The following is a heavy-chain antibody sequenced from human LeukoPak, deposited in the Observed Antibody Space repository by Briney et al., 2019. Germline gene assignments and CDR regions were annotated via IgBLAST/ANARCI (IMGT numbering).Heavy chain of an antibody. CDR1: GFTFSSYA. V-gene: IGHV3-30-3*01. CDR2: ISSDGNTQ. J-gene: IGHJ3*02. CDR3: ARRRIVGSTDDALDI. Sequence: GGSLRLSCAASGFTFSSYAMHWVRQAPGKGLDWAAVISSDGNTQYYADSVKGRFTISRDNSNNTLYLQMNSLRADDTAIYYCARRRIVGSTDDALDIWGQGTMVTLSS. D-gene: IGHD1-26*01.